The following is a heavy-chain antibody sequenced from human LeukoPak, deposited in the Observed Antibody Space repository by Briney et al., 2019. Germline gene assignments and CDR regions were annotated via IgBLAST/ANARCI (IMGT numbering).Heavy chain of an antibody. J-gene: IGHJ3*02. V-gene: IGHV3-48*03. Sequence: PGGSPRLSCAASGFTFSSYEMNWVRQAPGKGLEWVSYISSSGSTIYYADSVKGRFTISRDNAKNSLYLQMNSLRAEDTAVYYCARRGYSGYDRTHAFDIWGQGTMVTVSS. D-gene: IGHD5-12*01. CDR1: GFTFSSYE. CDR2: ISSSGSTI. CDR3: ARRGYSGYDRTHAFDI.